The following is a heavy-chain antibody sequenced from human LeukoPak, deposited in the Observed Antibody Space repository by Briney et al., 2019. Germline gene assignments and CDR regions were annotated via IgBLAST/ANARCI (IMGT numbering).Heavy chain of an antibody. D-gene: IGHD5-24*01. V-gene: IGHV3-7*04. CDR1: GFTFNDYA. CDR2: IKQDGSKK. J-gene: IGHJ4*02. Sequence: PGGSLRLSCEISGFTFNDYAMSWVRQAPGKGLEWVANIKQDGSKKSYVDSVKGRFTISRDTAKNSLYLQMNSLRAEDTAIYYCTRVGYIDEGIDYWGQGTLVTVSS. CDR3: TRVGYIDEGIDY.